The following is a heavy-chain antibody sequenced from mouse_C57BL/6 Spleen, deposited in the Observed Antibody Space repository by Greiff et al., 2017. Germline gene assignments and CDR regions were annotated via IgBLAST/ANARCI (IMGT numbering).Heavy chain of an antibody. CDR2: FYPGSGSI. V-gene: IGHV1-62-2*01. D-gene: IGHD3-2*02. CDR1: GYTFTEYT. CDR3: ARHEDSRYAQATSTWFAD. Sequence: VQLQQSGAELVKPGASVKLSCKASGYTFTEYTIHWVKQRSGQGLEWIGWFYPGSGSIKYNEKFKDKATLTADKSSSTVYMELSRLTSEDSAVYFCARHEDSRYAQATSTWFADWGQGTLVTVSA. J-gene: IGHJ3*01.